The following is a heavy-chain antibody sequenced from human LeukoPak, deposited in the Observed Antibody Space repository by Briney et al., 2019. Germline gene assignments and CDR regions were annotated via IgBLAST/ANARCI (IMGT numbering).Heavy chain of an antibody. J-gene: IGHJ4*02. CDR1: GYSFTELS. D-gene: IGHD3-10*01. V-gene: IGHV1-24*01. Sequence: ASVKVSCKVSGYSFTELSMHWVRQAPGKGLEWMGRFDPEDGETIYAQKFQGRVTMTGDTSTSTVYMVLSSLRSEDTAVYYCARDHGSAYYRAPRHWGQGTLVTVSS. CDR3: ARDHGSAYYRAPRH. CDR2: FDPEDGET.